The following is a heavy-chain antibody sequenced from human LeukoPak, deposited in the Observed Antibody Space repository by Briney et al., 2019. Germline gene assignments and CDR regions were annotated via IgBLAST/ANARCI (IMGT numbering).Heavy chain of an antibody. Sequence: PSETLSLTCAVYGGSFSGYYWSWIRQPPGKGLEWIGEINHSGSTNYNPSLKSRVTISVDTSKNQFSLKLNSVTAADTAVYYCARGGPDIVVVPAVHDYWGQGTLVTVSS. V-gene: IGHV4-34*01. CDR2: INHSGST. CDR1: GGSFSGYY. CDR3: ARGGPDIVVVPAVHDY. D-gene: IGHD2-2*01. J-gene: IGHJ4*02.